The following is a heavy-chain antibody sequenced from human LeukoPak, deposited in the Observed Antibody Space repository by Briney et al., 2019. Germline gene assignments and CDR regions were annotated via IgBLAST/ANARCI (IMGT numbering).Heavy chain of an antibody. CDR1: GFTFSDYY. V-gene: IGHV3-11*01. Sequence: GGSLRLSCAASGFTFSDYYMSWIRQAPGKGLEWVSYISSSGSTVYYADSVKGRFTISRDNAKNSLYLQMNSLRAEDTAVYYCARVCSSSSGGWFDPWGQGTLVTVSS. J-gene: IGHJ5*02. D-gene: IGHD6-6*01. CDR3: ARVCSSSSGGWFDP. CDR2: ISSSGSTV.